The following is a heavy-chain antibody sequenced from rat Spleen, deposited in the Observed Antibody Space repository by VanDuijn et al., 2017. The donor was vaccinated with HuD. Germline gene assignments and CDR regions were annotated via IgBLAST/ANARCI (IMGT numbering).Heavy chain of an antibody. V-gene: IGHV5-17*01. D-gene: IGHD1-11*01. J-gene: IGHJ2*01. CDR2: IIYDGSGT. Sequence: EVQLVESGGGLVQPGRSLKLSCAASGFTFSDYSMAWVRQAPKKGPEWVATIIYDGSGTYYRDSVRGRFTISRDNAESTLYLQMDAVRSEDTATYYCARHVYGGYSEGYFDYWGQGVMVTVSS. CDR1: GFTFSDYS. CDR3: ARHVYGGYSEGYFDY.